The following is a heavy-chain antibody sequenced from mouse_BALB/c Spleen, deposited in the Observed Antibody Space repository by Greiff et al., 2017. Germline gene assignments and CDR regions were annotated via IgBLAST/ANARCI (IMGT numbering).Heavy chain of an antibody. CDR3: ARAYGYYYAMDY. J-gene: IGHJ4*01. CDR1: GFSLTGYG. CDR2: IWGDGST. Sequence: QVQLKESGPGLVAPSQSLSITCTVSGFSLTGYGVNWVRQPPGKGLEWLGMIWGDGSTDYNSALKSRLSISKDNSKSQVFLKMNSLQTDDTARYYCARAYGYYYAMDYWGQGTSGTVSS. D-gene: IGHD2-2*01. V-gene: IGHV2-6-7*01.